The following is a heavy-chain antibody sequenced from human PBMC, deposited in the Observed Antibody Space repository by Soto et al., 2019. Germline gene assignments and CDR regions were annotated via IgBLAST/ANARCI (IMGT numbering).Heavy chain of an antibody. CDR3: ARHGSGYDPYYFDY. V-gene: IGHV4-39*01. CDR1: GGSISSSSYY. Sequence: QLQLQESGPGLVKPSETLSLTCTVSGGSISSSSYYWGWIRQPPGKGREWIGSIYYSGSTYYNPSLKSRVTISVDTSKNQFSLKLSSVTAADTAVYYCARHGSGYDPYYFDYWGQGTLVTVSS. D-gene: IGHD5-12*01. J-gene: IGHJ4*02. CDR2: IYYSGST.